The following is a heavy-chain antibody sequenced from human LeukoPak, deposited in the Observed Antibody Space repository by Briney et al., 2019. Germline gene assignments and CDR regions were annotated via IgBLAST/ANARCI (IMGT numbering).Heavy chain of an antibody. CDR3: ARIYSSGWSNDY. V-gene: IGHV2-70*11. D-gene: IGHD6-19*01. J-gene: IGHJ4*02. CDR1: GFSLSTSGVC. Sequence: SGPTLVYPTQTLTLTCTCSGFSLSTSGVCVSWIRQPPGKALEWLARIDWDDDKYYSTSLKTRLTISKDTSKNQVVLIMTNMDPVDTATYYCARIYSSGWSNDYWGQGTLVTVSS. CDR2: IDWDDDK.